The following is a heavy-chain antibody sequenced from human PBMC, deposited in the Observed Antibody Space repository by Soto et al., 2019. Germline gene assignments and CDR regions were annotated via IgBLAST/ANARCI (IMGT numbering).Heavy chain of an antibody. Sequence: SETLSLTCTVSGGSISSYYWSWIRQPPGKGLEWIGYIYYSGSTNYNPSLKSRVTISVDTSKNQFSLKLSFVTAADTAVYYCATMGTPATGLYFFDYWGRGSLVTVSS. J-gene: IGHJ4*02. CDR1: GGSISSYY. CDR3: ATMGTPATGLYFFDY. D-gene: IGHD2-15*01. V-gene: IGHV4-59*08. CDR2: IYYSGST.